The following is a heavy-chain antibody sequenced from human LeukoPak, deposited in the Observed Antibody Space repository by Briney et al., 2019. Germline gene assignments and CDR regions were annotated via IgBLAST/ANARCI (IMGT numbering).Heavy chain of an antibody. D-gene: IGHD3-22*01. V-gene: IGHV3-7*03. Sequence: GGSLRLSCAASGFTFSSYWMNWARQAPGKGLEWVASINHNGNVNYYVDSVKGRFTISRDNAKNSLYLQMSNLRAEDTAVYFCAIGQYYDSSGYYWVGAFDIWGQGTMVTVSS. CDR1: GFTFSSYW. J-gene: IGHJ3*02. CDR3: AIGQYYDSSGYYWVGAFDI. CDR2: INHNGNVN.